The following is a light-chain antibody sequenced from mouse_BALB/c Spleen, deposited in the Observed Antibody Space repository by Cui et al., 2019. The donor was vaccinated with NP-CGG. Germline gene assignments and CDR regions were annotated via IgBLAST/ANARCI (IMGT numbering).Light chain of an antibody. J-gene: IGLJ1*01. V-gene: IGLV1*01. CDR3: ALWYSNHWV. CDR1: TGAVTTSNY. CDR2: GTN. Sequence: QAVVTQKSAPTPSPGETVTLTCRSSTGAVTTSNYANWVQEKPDHLFTGLIGGTNNRAPGVPARFSGSLIGDKVALTITGAQTEDEAKYFCALWYSNHWVFGGGTKPTVL.